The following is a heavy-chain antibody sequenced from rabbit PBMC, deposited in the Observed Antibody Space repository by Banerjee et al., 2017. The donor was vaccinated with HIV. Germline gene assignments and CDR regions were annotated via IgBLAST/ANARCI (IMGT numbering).Heavy chain of an antibody. D-gene: IGHD2-1*01. V-gene: IGHV1S43*01. CDR1: GIDFSSYYY. J-gene: IGHJ4*01. Sequence: QQQLEESGGGLVKPGGTLTLTCKASGIDFSSYYYMCWVRQAPGKGLEWIACIYTGSSGRTYYASWAKGRFTISSNNAQNTVDLQMNSLTAADTATYFCARETYDDYGNYDLWGPGTLVTVS. CDR2: IYTGSSGRT. CDR3: ARETYDDYGNYDL.